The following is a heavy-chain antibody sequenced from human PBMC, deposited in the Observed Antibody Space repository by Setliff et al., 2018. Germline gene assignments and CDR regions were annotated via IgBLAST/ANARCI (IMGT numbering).Heavy chain of an antibody. J-gene: IGHJ3*02. CDR2: IYDSGTS. CDR1: GGSVSSSSYY. D-gene: IGHD2-15*01. V-gene: IGHV4-39*07. CDR3: VRGRIRGICSGPHCTYDPFDI. Sequence: PSETLSLTCTVSGGSVSSSSYYWGWVRQPPGQGLEWIGTIYDSGTSYYNPPLKSRVTISVDTSKNQFSLILSSLTAADTAVYYCVRGRIRGICSGPHCTYDPFDIWGQGTTVTVSS.